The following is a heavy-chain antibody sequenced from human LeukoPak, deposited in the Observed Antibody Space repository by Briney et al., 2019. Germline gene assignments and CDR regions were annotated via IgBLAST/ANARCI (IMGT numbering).Heavy chain of an antibody. Sequence: LGESLKISCKGSGYSFTSYWIGWVRQMPGKGLEWMGIIYPGDSDTRYSPSFQGQVTISADKSISTAYLQWSSLKASDTAMYYCARRSGGSGWSNMLDYWGQGTLVTVSS. CDR3: ARRSGGSGWSNMLDY. D-gene: IGHD6-19*01. J-gene: IGHJ4*02. V-gene: IGHV5-51*01. CDR1: GYSFTSYW. CDR2: IYPGDSDT.